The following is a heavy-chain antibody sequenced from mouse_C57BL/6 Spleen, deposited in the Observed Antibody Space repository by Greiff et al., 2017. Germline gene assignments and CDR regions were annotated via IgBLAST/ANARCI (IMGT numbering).Heavy chain of an antibody. Sequence: VQLQQSGPELVKPGASVKIPCKASGYTFTDYNMDWVKQSHGKSLEWIGDINPNNGGTIYNQKFKGKATLTVDKSSSTAYMELRSLTSEDTAVYYCARRGLLRHFDYWGQGTTLTVSS. CDR1: GYTFTDYN. D-gene: IGHD1-1*01. CDR2: INPNNGGT. V-gene: IGHV1-18*01. CDR3: ARRGLLRHFDY. J-gene: IGHJ2*01.